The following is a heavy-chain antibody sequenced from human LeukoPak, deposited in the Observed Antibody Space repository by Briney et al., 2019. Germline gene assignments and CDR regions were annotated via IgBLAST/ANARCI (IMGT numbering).Heavy chain of an antibody. J-gene: IGHJ4*02. V-gene: IGHV3-33*01. CDR2: IWYDGSNK. D-gene: IGHD4-23*01. CDR3: ARDGDYGGKLDY. Sequence: GGSLRLSCAASGFTFSSYGMHWVRQAPGKGLEWVAVIWYDGSNKYYADSVKGRFTISRDNSKNTLYLQMNSLRAEDTAVYYCARDGDYGGKLDYWGQGTLVTVSP. CDR1: GFTFSSYG.